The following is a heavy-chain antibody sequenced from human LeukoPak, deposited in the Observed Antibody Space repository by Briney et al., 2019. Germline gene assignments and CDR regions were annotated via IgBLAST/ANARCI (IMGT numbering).Heavy chain of an antibody. V-gene: IGHV3-74*01. CDR1: GFTFSSYW. CDR2: INAEGSIV. J-gene: IGHJ4*02. D-gene: IGHD1-26*01. CDR3: TVGGTIHWVEDY. Sequence: GGSLRLSCAASGFTFSSYWMHWVRQGPGIGLVWVSRINAEGSIVNYADSVKGRFTISRDNTKNSVYLQMNSLRVEDTAVYYCTVGGTIHWVEDYWGQGTLVVVSS.